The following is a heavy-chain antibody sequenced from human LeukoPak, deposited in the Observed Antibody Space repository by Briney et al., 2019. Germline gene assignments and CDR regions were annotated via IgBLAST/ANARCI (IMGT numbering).Heavy chain of an antibody. D-gene: IGHD3-22*01. CDR3: ARRGYYDSSGYYY. CDR1: GGSISSSSYY. CDR2: IYYSGST. V-gene: IGHV4-39*01. Sequence: PSETLSLTCTVSGGSISSSSYYWGWIRQPPGKGLEWIGNIYYSGSTYYNPSLESRVTISVDTSKNQFSLKLNSVTAADTAVYYCARRGYYDSSGYYYWGQGTLVTVSS. J-gene: IGHJ4*02.